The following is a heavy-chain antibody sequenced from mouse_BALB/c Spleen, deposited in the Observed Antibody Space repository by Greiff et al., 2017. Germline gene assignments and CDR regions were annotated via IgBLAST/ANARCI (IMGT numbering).Heavy chain of an antibody. CDR2: IDPANGNT. J-gene: IGHJ4*01. CDR1: GFNIKDTY. CDR3: ARPYYGNYDAMDY. V-gene: IGHV14-3*02. D-gene: IGHD2-10*01. Sequence: VQLQQQSGAELVKPGASVKLSCTASGFNIKDTYMHWVKQRPEQGLEWIGRIDPANGNTKYDPKFQGKATITADTSSNTAYLQLSSLTSEDTAVYYCARPYYGNYDAMDYWGQGTSVTVSS.